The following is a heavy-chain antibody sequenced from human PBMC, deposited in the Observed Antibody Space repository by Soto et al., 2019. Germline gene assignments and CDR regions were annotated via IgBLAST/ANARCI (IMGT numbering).Heavy chain of an antibody. J-gene: IGHJ4*02. D-gene: IGHD2-2*01. CDR1: GCTFRSYG. CDR3: ARESSTSCYFRH. V-gene: IGHV3-33*01. CDR2: IWYDGSNK. Sequence: GGSLRLSCAASGCTFRSYGMHWVRQAPGKGLGWVAVIWYDGSNKYYADSVKGRFTISRDNSKNTLYLQMNSLRAEDTAVYYCARESSTSCYFRHGGQGTLVTASS.